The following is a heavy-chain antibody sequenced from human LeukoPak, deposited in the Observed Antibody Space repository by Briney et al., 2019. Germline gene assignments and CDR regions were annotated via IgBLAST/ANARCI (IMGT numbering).Heavy chain of an antibody. Sequence: PSGTLSLTCAVSGGSISSSNWWSWVRQPPGKGLEWIGEIYHSGSTNYNPSLKSRVTISVDKSKNQFSLKLSSVTAADTAVYYCASARIVEVPAEVYYYYYGMDVWGQGTTVTVSS. J-gene: IGHJ6*02. D-gene: IGHD2-2*01. V-gene: IGHV4-4*02. CDR1: GGSISSSNW. CDR2: IYHSGST. CDR3: ASARIVEVPAEVYYYYYGMDV.